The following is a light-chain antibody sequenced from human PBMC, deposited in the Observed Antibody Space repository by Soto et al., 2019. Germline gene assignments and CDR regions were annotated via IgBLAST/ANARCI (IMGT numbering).Light chain of an antibody. V-gene: IGKV1-33*01. CDR3: QQYRALPLT. J-gene: IGKJ4*01. CDR2: DAS. CDR1: QDINYY. Sequence: DIQMTQSPSSLSASIGDRVTITCQASQDINYYLNWYQQKPGRAPKLLIYDASILEAGVPSRFGGRGSVTDFSFNISSLQPEDIATYYCQQYRALPLTFGGGTKVEI.